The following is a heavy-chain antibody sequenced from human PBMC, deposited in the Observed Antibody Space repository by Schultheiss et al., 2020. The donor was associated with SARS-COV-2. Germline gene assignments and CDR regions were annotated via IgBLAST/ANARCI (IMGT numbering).Heavy chain of an antibody. CDR2: IYYSGST. D-gene: IGHD7-27*01. CDR3: ARDLGPNWFDP. V-gene: IGHV4-59*12. CDR1: GGSISSYY. J-gene: IGHJ5*02. Sequence: SETLSLTCTVSGGSISSYYWSWIRQPPGKGLEWIGYIYYSGSTYYNPSLKSRVTISVDTSKNQFSLKLSSVTAADTAVYYCARDLGPNWFDPWGQGTLVTVSS.